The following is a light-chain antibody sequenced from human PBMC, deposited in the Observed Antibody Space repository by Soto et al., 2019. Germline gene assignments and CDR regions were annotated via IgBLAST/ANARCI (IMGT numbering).Light chain of an antibody. CDR2: AAS. Sequence: DIQMTQSPSSLSASFGDRVTLTCRASQSIDTYLNWYQQKPGTAPKLLMYAASTLHSGVPSRFSGSGSGTDFTLTISSLHREDFATYFCQQSQSTPYTFGQGPKLEI. CDR1: QSIDTY. V-gene: IGKV1-39*01. J-gene: IGKJ2*01. CDR3: QQSQSTPYT.